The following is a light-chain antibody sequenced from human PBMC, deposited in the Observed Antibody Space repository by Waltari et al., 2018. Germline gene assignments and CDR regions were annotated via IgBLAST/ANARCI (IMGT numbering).Light chain of an antibody. V-gene: IGKV2D-29*01. CDR2: EIS. Sequence: DIVMTQTPVSLSVTPGQSASISCKSSQSLLYTDGKTYFYWYLQKAGQPPQLLIYEISKRSSGVPGRFSGSGSGTDFTLKISRVGAEDVGVYYCMQTKQFPWTLGQGTKVEVK. CDR1: QSLLYTDGKTY. CDR3: MQTKQFPWT. J-gene: IGKJ1*01.